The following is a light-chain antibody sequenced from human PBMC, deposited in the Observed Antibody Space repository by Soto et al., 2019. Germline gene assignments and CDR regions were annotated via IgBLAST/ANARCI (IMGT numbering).Light chain of an antibody. Sequence: EIVLTQSPGTLSLSPGERDTLSCRASQSVTNDYVAWYQRKPGQAPRLLIYGASYRATDIPRRFSGSGSGTDFTLTITRLEPEDFAVYYCQQYGSSPPTFGQGTNVEIK. CDR1: QSVTNDY. CDR2: GAS. CDR3: QQYGSSPPT. J-gene: IGKJ1*01. V-gene: IGKV3-20*01.